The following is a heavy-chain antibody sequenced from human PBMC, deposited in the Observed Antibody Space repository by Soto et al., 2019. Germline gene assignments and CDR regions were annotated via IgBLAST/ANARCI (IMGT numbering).Heavy chain of an antibody. J-gene: IGHJ3*01. Sequence: EVQLVESGGGLVQPGGSLRLSCAASGFTFSSYEMDWVRQAPGKGPEWVAYINSGGSSIYYGDSVKGRVTISRDNAKNSLYLQMNSLIAEDTAVYYCAKEKSVTISGDDAFDFWGQGTMVTVS. CDR1: GFTFSSYE. D-gene: IGHD6-25*01. V-gene: IGHV3-48*03. CDR3: AKEKSVTISGDDAFDF. CDR2: INSGGSSI.